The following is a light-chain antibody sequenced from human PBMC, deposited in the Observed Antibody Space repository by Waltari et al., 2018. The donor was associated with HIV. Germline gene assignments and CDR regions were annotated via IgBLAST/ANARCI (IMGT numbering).Light chain of an antibody. CDR2: SAS. J-gene: IGKJ1*01. Sequence: IVLTQSPGTLSLSPGERATFSCRASQSVSSDLAWYHQRPGQAPRLLIYSASTRATGIPDRFSGSGSGTYFTLTINSLEPEDSAVYYCQHYTSSPTWTFGQGTKVEIK. CDR1: QSVSSD. CDR3: QHYTSSPTWT. V-gene: IGKV3-20*01.